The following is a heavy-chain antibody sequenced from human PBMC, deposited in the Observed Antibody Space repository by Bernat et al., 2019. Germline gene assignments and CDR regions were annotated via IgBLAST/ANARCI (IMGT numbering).Heavy chain of an antibody. J-gene: IGHJ4*02. V-gene: IGHV3-74*01. CDR2: IESDGSTT. CDR1: GFTFSSYW. Sequence: EVQLVESGGGLVQPGGSLRLSCAASGFTFSSYWMHWVRQAPGKGLVWVSRIESDGSTTSYADSVKGRFTISRDNAKNTLYLQMNSLRAEDTALYYCAKWGAVTGQESDYWGQGTLVTVSS. D-gene: IGHD6-19*01. CDR3: AKWGAVTGQESDY.